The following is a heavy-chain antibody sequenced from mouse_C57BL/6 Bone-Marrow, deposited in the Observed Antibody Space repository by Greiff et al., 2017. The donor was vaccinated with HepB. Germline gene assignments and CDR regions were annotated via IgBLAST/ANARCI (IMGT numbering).Heavy chain of an antibody. Sequence: QVQLKESGPGILQPSQTLSLTCSFSGFSLSTFGMGVGWIRQPSGKGLEWLAHIWWDDDKYYNPDLKSLLTISKDTSKNQVFLKIANVYTAGTATYYGARMSCMVTTGFAYWGQGTLVTVSA. V-gene: IGHV8-8*01. CDR2: IWWDDDK. J-gene: IGHJ3*01. CDR3: ARMSCMVTTGFAY. CDR1: GFSLSTFGMG. D-gene: IGHD2-2*01.